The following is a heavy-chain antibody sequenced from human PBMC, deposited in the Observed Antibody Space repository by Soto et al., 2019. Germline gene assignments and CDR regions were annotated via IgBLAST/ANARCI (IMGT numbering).Heavy chain of an antibody. D-gene: IGHD3-9*01. Sequence: QVQLVESGGGVVQPGRSLRLSCAASGFTFSSYAMHWVRQAPGKGLEWVAVISYDGSNKYYADSVKGRFTISRDNSKNTLYLQRNSLRAEDTAVYYCARALGLRYFDWLFPATTYYYYGMDVWGQGTTVTVSS. V-gene: IGHV3-30-3*01. CDR1: GFTFSSYA. CDR2: ISYDGSNK. J-gene: IGHJ6*02. CDR3: ARALGLRYFDWLFPATTYYYYGMDV.